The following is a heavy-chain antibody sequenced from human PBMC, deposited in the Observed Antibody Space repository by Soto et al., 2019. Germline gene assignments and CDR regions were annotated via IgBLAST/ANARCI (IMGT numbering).Heavy chain of an antibody. J-gene: IGHJ4*02. CDR3: ARDLSGDGDIVVVPAVYYY. CDR1: GYTFTSYA. Sequence: ASVKVSCKASGYTFTSYAMHWVRQAPGQRLEWMGWINAGNGNTKYSQKFQGRVTITRDTSASTAYMELSSLRSEDTAVYYCARDLSGDGDIVVVPAVYYYWGQGTLVTVSS. D-gene: IGHD2-2*01. V-gene: IGHV1-3*01. CDR2: INAGNGNT.